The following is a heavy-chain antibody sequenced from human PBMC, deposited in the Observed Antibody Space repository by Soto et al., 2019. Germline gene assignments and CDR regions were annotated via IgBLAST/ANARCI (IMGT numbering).Heavy chain of an antibody. CDR1: GFTFSNAW. CDR3: TTGVSISGAVYFDY. D-gene: IGHD1-26*01. V-gene: IGHV3-15*01. J-gene: IGHJ4*02. CDR2: IKSKTDGGTT. Sequence: PGGSLRLSCAASGFTFSNAWMSWVRQAPGKGLEWVGRIKSKTDGGTTDYAAPVKGRFTISRDDSKNTLYLQMNSLKTEDTAVYYCTTGVSISGAVYFDYWGQGTLVTVSS.